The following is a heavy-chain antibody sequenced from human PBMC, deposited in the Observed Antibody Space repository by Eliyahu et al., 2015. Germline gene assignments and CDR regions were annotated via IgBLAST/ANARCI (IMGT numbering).Heavy chain of an antibody. D-gene: IGHD6-19*01. CDR1: SCRSRA. CDR2: ISYSGST. CDR3: ARHTKGAVAGTN. V-gene: IGHV4-39*01. Sequence: SCRSRAQDWIRQPPGKGLEWIGSISYSGSTYYNPSLKXRVSISVDTSKNQFSLKLNSVXAADTAVYYCARHTKGAVAGTNWGQGTPVTVSS. J-gene: IGHJ4*02.